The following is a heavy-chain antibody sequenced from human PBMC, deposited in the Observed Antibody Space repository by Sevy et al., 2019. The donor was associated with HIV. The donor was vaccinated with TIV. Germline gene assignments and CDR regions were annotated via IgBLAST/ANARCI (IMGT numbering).Heavy chain of an antibody. CDR3: AREREFTIFGVLIEYGMDV. D-gene: IGHD3-3*01. CDR1: GFTVSSNY. V-gene: IGHV3-53*01. Sequence: GGSLRLSCAASGFTVSSNYMSWVRQAPGKGLEWVSVIYSGGTTYYADSVKGRFTISRDNSKNTRDLQMNNLRAEDTAVYYCAREREFTIFGVLIEYGMDVWGQGTTVTVSS. J-gene: IGHJ6*02. CDR2: IYSGGTT.